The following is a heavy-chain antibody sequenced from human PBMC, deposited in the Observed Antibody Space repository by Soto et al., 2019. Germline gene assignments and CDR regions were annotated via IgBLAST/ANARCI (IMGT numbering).Heavy chain of an antibody. CDR3: AREKVGTTFFDN. CDR2: IYPSVSS. D-gene: IGHD1-1*01. CDR1: GFAISRGYY. V-gene: IGHV4-38-2*02. J-gene: IGHJ4*02. Sequence: ETLSLTCSVSGFAISRGYYWSWVRQPPGKGLEWIGSIYPSVSSYHNPSLATRLRLSIDTSKNQFTLNLTSVTAADTALYFCAREKVGTTFFDNWGQGIQVTVSS.